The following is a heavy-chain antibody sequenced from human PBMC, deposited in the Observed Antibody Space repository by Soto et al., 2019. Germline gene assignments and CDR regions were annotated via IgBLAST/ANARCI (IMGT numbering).Heavy chain of an antibody. V-gene: IGHV1-18*01. CDR3: ARVGYYGSGSSWFDP. Sequence: ASVKVSCKASGYTFTSYGISWVRQAPGQGLEWMGWISAYNGNTNYAQKLQGRVTMTTDTSTSTAYMELRSLRSEDTAVYYCARVGYYGSGSSWFDPWGQGTLVTVSS. D-gene: IGHD3-10*01. CDR1: GYTFTSYG. CDR2: ISAYNGNT. J-gene: IGHJ5*02.